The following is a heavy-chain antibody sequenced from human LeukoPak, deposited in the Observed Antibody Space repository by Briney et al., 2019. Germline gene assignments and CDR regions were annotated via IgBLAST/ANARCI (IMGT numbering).Heavy chain of an antibody. CDR2: TYYRSKWYN. CDR3: ARDLGLVAVAANWFDP. D-gene: IGHD6-19*01. Sequence: SQTLSLTCAISGDSVSSNSAAWSWIRQSPSRGLEWLGRTYYRSKWYNDYAVSVKSRITINPDTSKNQFSLQLNSVTPEDTAVYYCARDLGLVAVAANWFDPWGQGTLVTVSS. V-gene: IGHV6-1*01. CDR1: GDSVSSNSAA. J-gene: IGHJ5*02.